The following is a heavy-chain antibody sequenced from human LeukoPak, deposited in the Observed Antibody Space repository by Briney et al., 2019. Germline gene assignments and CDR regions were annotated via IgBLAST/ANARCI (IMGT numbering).Heavy chain of an antibody. CDR2: INDDGSTT. D-gene: IGHD5-12*01. CDR3: ARDVGGYTPYYFDY. CDR1: GFTFSSYW. V-gene: IGHV3-74*01. J-gene: IGHJ4*02. Sequence: PGGSLRLSCAGSGFTFSSYWMHWVRQAPGKGLVWVSRINDDGSTTNHADSVKGRFTISRDNSKNTLYLQMNSLRAEDTAVYYCARDVGGYTPYYFDYWGQGTLVTVSS.